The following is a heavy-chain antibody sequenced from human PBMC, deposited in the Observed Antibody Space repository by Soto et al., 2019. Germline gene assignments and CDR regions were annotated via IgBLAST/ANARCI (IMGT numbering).Heavy chain of an antibody. CDR1: GGSISSGDHY. Sequence: SDTLSLTCTVSGGSISSGDHYWSWIRQPPGKGLEWIGYIYYSGSTYYNPSLKSRVTISVDTSKNQFSLKLSSVTAADTAVYYCAGSVVAALGWFDPWGQGTLVTVSS. CDR2: IYYSGST. J-gene: IGHJ5*02. CDR3: AGSVVAALGWFDP. V-gene: IGHV4-30-4*01. D-gene: IGHD2-15*01.